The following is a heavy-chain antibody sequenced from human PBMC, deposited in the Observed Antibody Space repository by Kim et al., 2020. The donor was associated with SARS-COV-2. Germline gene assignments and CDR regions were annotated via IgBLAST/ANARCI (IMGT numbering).Heavy chain of an antibody. CDR3: ARENSSSRIKNYYYYGMDV. CDR1: GGSISSGSYY. Sequence: SETLSLTCTVSGGSISSGSYYWSWIRQPAGKGLEWIGRIYTSGSTNYNPSLKSRVTISVDTPKNQFSLKLSSVTAADTAVYYCARENSSSRIKNYYYYGMDVWGQGTTVTVSS. V-gene: IGHV4-61*02. J-gene: IGHJ6*02. D-gene: IGHD6-13*01. CDR2: IYTSGST.